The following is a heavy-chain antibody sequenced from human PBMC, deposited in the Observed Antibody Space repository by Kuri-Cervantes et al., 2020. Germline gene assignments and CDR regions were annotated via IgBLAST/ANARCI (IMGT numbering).Heavy chain of an antibody. CDR2: ISYDGSNK. J-gene: IGHJ6*02. D-gene: IGHD6-13*01. CDR1: GFTFSSYG. Sequence: GESLKISCAASGFTFSSYGMHWVRQAPGKGLEWVAVISYDGSNKYYADSVKGRFTISRDNSKNTLYLQMNSLRAEDTAVYYCARDSSSWYNYYYYGMDVWGQGTTVTVSS. V-gene: IGHV3-30*03. CDR3: ARDSSSWYNYYYYGMDV.